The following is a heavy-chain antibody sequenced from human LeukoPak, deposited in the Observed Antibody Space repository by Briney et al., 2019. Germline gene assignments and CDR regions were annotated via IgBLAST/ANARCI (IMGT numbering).Heavy chain of an antibody. J-gene: IGHJ5*02. Sequence: ASVKVSCKAPGGTFSSYAISWVRQAPGQGLEWMGRIIPILGIANYAQKFQGRVTITADESTSTAYMELSSLRSEDTAVYYCAREPSSTSYSFDPWGQGTLVTVSS. CDR1: GGTFSSYA. D-gene: IGHD2-2*01. V-gene: IGHV1-69*04. CDR3: AREPSSTSYSFDP. CDR2: IIPILGIA.